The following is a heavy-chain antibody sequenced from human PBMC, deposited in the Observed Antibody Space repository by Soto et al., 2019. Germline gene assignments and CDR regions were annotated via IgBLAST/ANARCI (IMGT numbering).Heavy chain of an antibody. Sequence: SETLSLTCTVSGGSISSGDYFWSWIRQPPGKGLEWIGYIYYSGSTYYNPSLKSRVTISVDTSKNQFSLKLSSVTAADTAVYYCARVQKNYKQWLAFDYWGQGTLVTVSS. CDR3: ARVQKNYKQWLAFDY. D-gene: IGHD6-19*01. J-gene: IGHJ4*02. CDR2: IYYSGST. CDR1: GGSISSGDYF. V-gene: IGHV4-30-4*02.